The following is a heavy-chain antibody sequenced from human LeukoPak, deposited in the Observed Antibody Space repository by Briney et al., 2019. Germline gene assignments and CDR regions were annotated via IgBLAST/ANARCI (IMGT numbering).Heavy chain of an antibody. CDR2: IKSKTDGGTT. V-gene: IGHV3-15*01. D-gene: IGHD4-17*01. J-gene: IGHJ6*02. CDR3: TTDTYGDYVFYGMDV. CDR1: GFTFSNAW. Sequence: GGSLRLSCAASGFTFSNAWMSWVRQAPGKGLEWVGRIKSKTDGGTTDYAAPVKGRFTISRDDSKNTLYLQMNSLKTEDTAVYYCTTDTYGDYVFYGMDVWGQGTTVTVSS.